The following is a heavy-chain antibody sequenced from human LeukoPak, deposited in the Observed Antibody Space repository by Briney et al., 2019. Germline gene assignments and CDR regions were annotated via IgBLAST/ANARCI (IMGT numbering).Heavy chain of an antibody. Sequence: GSLRLSCAASGFSFSNYDMNWGRQAPGKGLEWISYISLSGNIIYYADSVKGRFTISRDNAKNSLYLQMNSLRVDDTAVYYCARGRPETTGGDFWGQGTLVTVSS. D-gene: IGHD7-27*01. CDR1: GFSFSNYD. CDR2: ISLSGNII. J-gene: IGHJ4*02. V-gene: IGHV3-48*01. CDR3: ARGRPETTGGDF.